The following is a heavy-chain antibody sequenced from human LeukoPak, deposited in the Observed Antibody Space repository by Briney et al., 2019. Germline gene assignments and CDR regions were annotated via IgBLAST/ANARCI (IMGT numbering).Heavy chain of an antibody. CDR1: GGSFSGYY. J-gene: IGHJ3*02. CDR2: INHSGST. D-gene: IGHD4-17*01. Sequence: SETLSLTCAVYGGSFSGYYWSSIRQPPGKGLEWIGEINHSGSTNYNPSLKSRVTISVDTSKNQFSLKLSSVTAADTAVYYCADVYGDPGAFDIWGQGTMVTVSS. CDR3: ADVYGDPGAFDI. V-gene: IGHV4-34*01.